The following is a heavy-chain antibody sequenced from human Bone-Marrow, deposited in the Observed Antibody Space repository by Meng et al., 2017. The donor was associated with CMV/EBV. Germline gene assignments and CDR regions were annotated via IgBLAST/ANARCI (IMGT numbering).Heavy chain of an antibody. D-gene: IGHD3-22*01. Sequence: GGTFSSYAISWVRQAPGQGLEWMEGIIPIFGTANYAQKFQGRVTITADESTSTAYMELSSLRSGDTAVYYCASPVYYYDSSGYPLAYWGQGTLVTVSS. J-gene: IGHJ4*02. CDR1: GGTFSSYA. V-gene: IGHV1-69*01. CDR2: IIPIFGTA. CDR3: ASPVYYYDSSGYPLAY.